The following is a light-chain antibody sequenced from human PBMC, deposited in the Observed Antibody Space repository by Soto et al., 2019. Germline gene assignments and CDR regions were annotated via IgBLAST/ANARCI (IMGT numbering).Light chain of an antibody. Sequence: DIQMTQSPSSLSASVGDRVTITCRASQSMSTYLNLFQQKPGKAPKVLIYGASSLQSGVPSRFSGSGSGTDFTLTISSLQPEDVATYYCQQRYNTPLTFGGGTKVEIK. CDR3: QQRYNTPLT. J-gene: IGKJ4*01. V-gene: IGKV1-39*01. CDR1: QSMSTY. CDR2: GAS.